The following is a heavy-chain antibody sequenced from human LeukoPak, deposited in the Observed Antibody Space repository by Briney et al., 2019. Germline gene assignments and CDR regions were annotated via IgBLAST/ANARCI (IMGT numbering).Heavy chain of an antibody. D-gene: IGHD3-22*01. CDR1: GGSISSYY. V-gene: IGHV4-59*01. CDR3: ASYSYYYDSSGYFDY. CDR2: IYYSGST. J-gene: IGHJ4*02. Sequence: SQTLSLTCTVSGGSISSYYWSWIRQPPGKGLEWIGYIYYSGSTNYNPSLKSRVTISVDTSKNQFSLKLSSVTAADTAVYYCASYSYYYDSSGYFDYWGQGTLVTVSS.